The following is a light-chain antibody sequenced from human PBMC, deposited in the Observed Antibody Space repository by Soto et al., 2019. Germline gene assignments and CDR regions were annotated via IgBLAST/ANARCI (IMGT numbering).Light chain of an antibody. CDR3: CSYAGSYTLI. V-gene: IGLV2-11*01. J-gene: IGLJ2*01. CDR1: SSDVGNYNY. Sequence: QSALTQPRSVSGSPGQSVTISCTGTSSDVGNYNYVSWYQQHPGKAPKLIIYDVSKRPSGVPDRFSGSKSGNTASLTISGVQAEDEADYSCCSYAGSYTLIFGGGTKLTVL. CDR2: DVS.